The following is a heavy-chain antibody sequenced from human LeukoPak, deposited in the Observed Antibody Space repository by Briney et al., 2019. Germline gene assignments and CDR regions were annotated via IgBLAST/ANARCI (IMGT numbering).Heavy chain of an antibody. V-gene: IGHV4-34*01. CDR2: INHSGST. D-gene: IGHD6-13*01. J-gene: IGHJ5*02. Sequence: PSETLSLTCAVCGGSFSGYYWSWIRQPPGKGLEWIGEINHSGSTNYNPSLKSRVTISVDTSKNQFSLKLSSVTAADTAVYYCARDNRRYSSSWYNWFDPWGQGTLVTVSS. CDR1: GGSFSGYY. CDR3: ARDNRRYSSSWYNWFDP.